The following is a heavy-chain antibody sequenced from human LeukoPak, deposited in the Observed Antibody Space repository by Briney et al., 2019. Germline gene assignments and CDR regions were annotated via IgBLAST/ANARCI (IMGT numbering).Heavy chain of an antibody. Sequence: SETLSLTCTVSSGSINNYYWSWIRQTPGKGLEWIGYILSSGSTNYNPSVKSRVTISVDTSKNQFSLKLSSVTAADTAVYCCAREGIAARPYWYFDLWGRGTLVTVSS. CDR3: AREGIAARPYWYFDL. CDR1: SGSINNYY. V-gene: IGHV4-59*01. CDR2: ILSSGST. D-gene: IGHD6-6*01. J-gene: IGHJ2*01.